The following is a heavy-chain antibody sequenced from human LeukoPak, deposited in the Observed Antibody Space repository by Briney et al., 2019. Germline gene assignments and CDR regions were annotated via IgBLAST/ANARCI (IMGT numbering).Heavy chain of an antibody. CDR2: IYYSGST. CDR3: ARGLPTEYFQH. V-gene: IGHV4-59*07. Sequence: SATLYLTGTVSSGSTSGYFWRGIRQPQGKVLYWIGYIYYSGSTNYNPSLKSRVTISVDTSKNQFSLKLSSVTAADTAVYYCARGLPTEYFQHWGQGTLVTVSS. CDR1: SGSTSGYF. J-gene: IGHJ1*01.